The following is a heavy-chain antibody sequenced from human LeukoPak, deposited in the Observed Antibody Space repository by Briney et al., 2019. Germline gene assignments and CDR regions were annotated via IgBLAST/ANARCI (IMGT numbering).Heavy chain of an antibody. CDR2: ISYDGSNK. CDR1: GFTFSSYA. CDR3: ARDGPLSIWFGELVY. J-gene: IGHJ4*02. D-gene: IGHD3-10*01. Sequence: GRSLRLSCAASGFTFSSYAMHWVRQAPGKGLEWVAVISYDGSNKYYADSVKGRFTISRDNSKNTQYLQMNSLRAEDTAVYYCARDGPLSIWFGELVYWGQGTLVTVSS. V-gene: IGHV3-30-3*01.